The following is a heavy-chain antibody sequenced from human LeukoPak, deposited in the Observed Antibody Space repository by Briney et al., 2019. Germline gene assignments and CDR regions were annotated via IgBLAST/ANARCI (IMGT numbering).Heavy chain of an antibody. J-gene: IGHJ4*02. V-gene: IGHV4-59*01. CDR3: ATMVQGIYTYFGS. D-gene: IGHD3-10*01. Sequence: SETLSLTCTASGGSISSYYWSWIRQPPGKGLEWIGYIYYGGSTNYNPSLKSRVTMSVDTSKNQLSLKLSSVTAADTAVYYCATMVQGIYTYFGSWGQGNLVAVSS. CDR2: IYYGGST. CDR1: GGSISSYY.